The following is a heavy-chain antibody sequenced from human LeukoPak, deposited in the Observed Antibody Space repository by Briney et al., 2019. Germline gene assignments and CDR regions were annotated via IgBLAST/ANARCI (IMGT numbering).Heavy chain of an antibody. Sequence: GSLRLSCVASGFTFSNYSINWVRQAPGKGLEWISFISSSSSYIYYADSVKGRFTISRGNAKNLLYLQMNSLRAEDTAVYYCAPGIAAHWGQGTLVTVSS. CDR2: ISSSSSYI. CDR1: GFTFSNYS. D-gene: IGHD6-25*01. J-gene: IGHJ4*02. CDR3: APGIAAH. V-gene: IGHV3-21*06.